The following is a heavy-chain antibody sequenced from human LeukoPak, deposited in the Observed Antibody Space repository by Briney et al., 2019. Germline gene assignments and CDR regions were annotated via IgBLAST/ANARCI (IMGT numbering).Heavy chain of an antibody. V-gene: IGHV4-39*01. Sequence: PSETLSLTCTVSGGSISTSSYSWGWIRQPPGKGLEWIGSIYYSGSTYYTPSLKSRVTISVDTSKNQFSLRLSSVTAADTAVYYCARHGTNLYYNDSGSYFDYWGQGTLVTVSS. CDR2: IYYSGST. CDR3: ARHGTNLYYNDSGSYFDY. D-gene: IGHD3-10*01. CDR1: GGSISTSSYS. J-gene: IGHJ4*02.